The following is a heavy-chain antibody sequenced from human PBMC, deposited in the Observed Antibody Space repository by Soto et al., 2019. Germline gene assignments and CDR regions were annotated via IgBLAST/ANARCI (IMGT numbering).Heavy chain of an antibody. CDR3: ARLEWSTSKIGV. V-gene: IGHV1-69*13. CDR2: IIPIFGTA. J-gene: IGHJ6*02. D-gene: IGHD3-3*01. Sequence: ASVKVSCTASGGTFSSYAISWVRQAPGQGLEWMGGIIPIFGTANYAQKFQGRVTITADESTSTAYMELSSLRSADTAVYYCARLEWSTSKIGVWGQGTTVTVSS. CDR1: GGTFSSYA.